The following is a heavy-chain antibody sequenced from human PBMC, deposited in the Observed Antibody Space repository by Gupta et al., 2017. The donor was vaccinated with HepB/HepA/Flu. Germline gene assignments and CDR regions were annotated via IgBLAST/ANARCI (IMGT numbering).Heavy chain of an antibody. CDR1: GFKFGTFA. V-gene: IGHV3-23*01. D-gene: IGHD3-9*01. Sequence: EVQLLGSGGGLVQPGGSRRLSCAASGFKFGTFAMSWVRQAPGKGLEWVSGSSGSGGSTYYADSVKGRLTISRDNSKNTLYLQMDSLRAEDTAVYYCAKKAGGTLTGYYDYWGQGTLVTVSS. CDR2: SSGSGGST. CDR3: AKKAGGTLTGYYDY. J-gene: IGHJ4*02.